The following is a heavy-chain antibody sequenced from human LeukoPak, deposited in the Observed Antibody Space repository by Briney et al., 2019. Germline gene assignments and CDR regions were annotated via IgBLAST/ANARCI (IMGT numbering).Heavy chain of an antibody. Sequence: SETLSLTSTVSGGSISSYYWSWIRQPPGKGLEWIGYIYYSGSTNYNPSLKSRVTISVDTSKNQFSLKLSSVTAADTAVYYCARDSRVGRGSDYWGQGTLVTVSS. J-gene: IGHJ4*02. CDR3: ARDSRVGRGSDY. V-gene: IGHV4-59*01. CDR2: IYYSGST. CDR1: GGSISSYY.